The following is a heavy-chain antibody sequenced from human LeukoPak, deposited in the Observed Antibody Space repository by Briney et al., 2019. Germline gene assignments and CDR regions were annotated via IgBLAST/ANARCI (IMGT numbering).Heavy chain of an antibody. D-gene: IGHD2-21*02. Sequence: SVKVSCKASGGTFSSYAISWVRQAPGQGLEWMGRIIPILGIANYAQKFQGRVTITADKCTGTAYMELSSLRSEDTAVYYCAILSDGAYCGGDCFYLDYWGQGTLVTVSS. CDR2: IIPILGIA. CDR3: AILSDGAYCGGDCFYLDY. CDR1: GGTFSSYA. V-gene: IGHV1-69*04. J-gene: IGHJ4*02.